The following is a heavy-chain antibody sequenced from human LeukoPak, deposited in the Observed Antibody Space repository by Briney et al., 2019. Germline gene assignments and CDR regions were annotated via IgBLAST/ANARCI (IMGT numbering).Heavy chain of an antibody. CDR2: IYYSGST. Sequence: SETLSLTCTVSGGSISSSSYYWGWIRQPPGKGLEWIGSIYYSGSTYYNPSLKSRVTISVDTSKNQFSLKLSPVTAADTAVYYCARDLAATPIDYWGQGTLVTVSS. D-gene: IGHD1-26*01. V-gene: IGHV4-39*07. CDR1: GGSISSSSYY. J-gene: IGHJ4*02. CDR3: ARDLAATPIDY.